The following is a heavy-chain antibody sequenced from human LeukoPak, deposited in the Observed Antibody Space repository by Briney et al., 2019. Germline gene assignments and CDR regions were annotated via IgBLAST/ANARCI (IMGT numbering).Heavy chain of an antibody. CDR2: IYTSGST. Sequence: SETLSLTCTVSGGSISSGSYYWSWIRQPAGKGLEWIGRIYTSGSTNYNPSLKSRVAISVDTSKNQFSLKLNSVTAADTAVYYCARSWYRSGYYFDYWGQGALVTVSS. J-gene: IGHJ4*02. CDR1: GGSISSGSYY. V-gene: IGHV4-61*02. D-gene: IGHD3-22*01. CDR3: ARSWYRSGYYFDY.